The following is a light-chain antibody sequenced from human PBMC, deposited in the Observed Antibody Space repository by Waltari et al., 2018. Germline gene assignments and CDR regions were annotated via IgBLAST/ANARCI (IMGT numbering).Light chain of an antibody. CDR1: QGISSY. CDR3: QQRNSYPLT. Sequence: DIQLTQSPSSLSASVGDRVTIPCRASQGISSYLAWYQQKPGKAPKLLIYKASSLQSGVPSRFSGSGSGTEFTLTISSLQPEDFAVYYCQQRNSYPLTFGGGTKVEIK. J-gene: IGKJ4*01. CDR2: KAS. V-gene: IGKV1-9*01.